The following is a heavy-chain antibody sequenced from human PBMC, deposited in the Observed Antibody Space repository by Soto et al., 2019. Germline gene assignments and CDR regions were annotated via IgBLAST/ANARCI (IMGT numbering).Heavy chain of an antibody. CDR2: IRSKANSYAT. CDR1: GFTFSGSA. D-gene: IGHD5-12*01. Sequence: PGGSLRLSCAASGFTFSGSAMHWVRQASGKGLEWVGRIRSKANSYATAYAASVKGRFTISRDDSKNTAYLQMNSLKTEDTAVYYCTRVSGDGYNYVFFYYGMDVWGQGTTVTVSS. J-gene: IGHJ6*02. CDR3: TRVSGDGYNYVFFYYGMDV. V-gene: IGHV3-73*01.